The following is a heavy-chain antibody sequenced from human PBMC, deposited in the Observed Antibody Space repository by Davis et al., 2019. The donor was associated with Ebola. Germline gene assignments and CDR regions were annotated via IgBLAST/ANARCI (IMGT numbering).Heavy chain of an antibody. V-gene: IGHV3-48*02. CDR2: ISSSSSTI. J-gene: IGHJ4*02. CDR3: ARGGCSGGSCPFDH. Sequence: PGGSLRLSCAASGFTFSSYNMNWVRQAPGKGLEWVSYISSSSSTIYYADSVKGRFTISRDNAKNSLYLQMNSLRDEDTAIYYCARGGCSGGSCPFDHWGQGTLVTVSS. CDR1: GFTFSSYN. D-gene: IGHD2-15*01.